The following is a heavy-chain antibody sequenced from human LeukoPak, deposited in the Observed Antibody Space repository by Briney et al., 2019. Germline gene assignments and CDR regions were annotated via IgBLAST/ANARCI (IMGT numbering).Heavy chain of an antibody. D-gene: IGHD5-12*01. CDR1: GGTFSSYA. V-gene: IGHV1-69*05. CDR2: IIPILGTA. Sequence: SVKVSCNASGGTFSSYAISWVRQAPGQGLEWMGGIIPILGTANYAQKFQGRVTITTDESTSTAYMELSSLRSEDTAVYYCARDLGSGYMFDYWGQGTLVTVSS. J-gene: IGHJ4*02. CDR3: ARDLGSGYMFDY.